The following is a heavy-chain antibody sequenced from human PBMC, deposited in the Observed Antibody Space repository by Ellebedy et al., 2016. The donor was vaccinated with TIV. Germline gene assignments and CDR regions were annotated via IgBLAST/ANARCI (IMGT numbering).Heavy chain of an antibody. CDR3: GGGTPSGHLLAY. D-gene: IGHD6-19*01. CDR1: GFTFSTYW. J-gene: IGHJ4*02. V-gene: IGHV3-74*01. CDR2: INGDGSSI. Sequence: PGGSLRLSCAASGFTFSTYWMHWVRQAPGKGLVWVSRINGDGSSISYADAVKGRFTISRDNAKNTLYRQMNSLRGEDTAVYYCGGGTPSGHLLAYWGQGTLVSVSS.